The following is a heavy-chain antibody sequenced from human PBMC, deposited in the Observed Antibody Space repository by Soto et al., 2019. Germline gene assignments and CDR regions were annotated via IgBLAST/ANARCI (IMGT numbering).Heavy chain of an antibody. CDR1: GGTFSSYA. CDR2: ISPIFGTA. CDR3: ARDRCSSTSCSPSYYYSGMDV. J-gene: IGHJ6*02. V-gene: IGHV1-69*13. Sequence: SVKVSCKASGGTFSSYAISWVRQAPGQVLERMGGISPIFGTANYAQKFQGRVTITADESTSTAYMELSSLRSEDTAVYYCARDRCSSTSCSPSYYYSGMDVWGQATTVTVS. D-gene: IGHD2-2*01.